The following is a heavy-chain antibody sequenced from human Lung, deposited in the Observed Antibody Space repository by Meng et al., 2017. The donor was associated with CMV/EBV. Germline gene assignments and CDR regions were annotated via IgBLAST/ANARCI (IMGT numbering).Heavy chain of an antibody. Sequence: GGSXRLXCAASGFTFDDYGMSWVRQVPGKGLEWVSGSNWNGGNTGYAAAVKGRFTIFRDNAKNSLTLQMKSLRAEDTALYYCAREPWFSTSSGGDYGGQGVLVTVSS. J-gene: IGHJ4*02. D-gene: IGHD2-2*01. CDR3: AREPWFSTSSGGDY. V-gene: IGHV3-20*04. CDR1: GFTFDDYG. CDR2: SNWNGGNT.